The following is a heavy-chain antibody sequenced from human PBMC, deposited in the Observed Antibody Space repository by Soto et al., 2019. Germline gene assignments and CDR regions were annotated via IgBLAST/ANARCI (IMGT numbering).Heavy chain of an antibody. V-gene: IGHV1-69*06. CDR2: IIPIFGTA. Sequence: QVQLVQSGAEVKKPGSSVKVSCKASGGTFSSYAISWVRQAPGQGLEWMGGIIPIFGTANYAQKFQGRVTITADKSTSTAYMGLSSLRSEDTAVYYCASPSSGGSPTYFDYWGQGTLVTVSS. J-gene: IGHJ4*02. CDR3: ASPSSGGSPTYFDY. D-gene: IGHD1-26*01. CDR1: GGTFSSYA.